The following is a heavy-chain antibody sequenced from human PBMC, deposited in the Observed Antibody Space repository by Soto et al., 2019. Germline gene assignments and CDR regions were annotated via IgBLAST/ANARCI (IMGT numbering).Heavy chain of an antibody. CDR3: ARGADVTIFGVVISHYGMDV. D-gene: IGHD3-3*01. CDR1: GGTFIIYA. CDR2: IIPIFGTA. V-gene: IGHV1-69*13. Sequence: SVKVSCKASGGTFIIYAISWVRQAPGQGLEWMGGIIPIFGTANYAQKFQGRVTITADESTSTAYMELSSLRSEDTAVYYCARGADVTIFGVVISHYGMDVWGQGTTVTVSS. J-gene: IGHJ6*02.